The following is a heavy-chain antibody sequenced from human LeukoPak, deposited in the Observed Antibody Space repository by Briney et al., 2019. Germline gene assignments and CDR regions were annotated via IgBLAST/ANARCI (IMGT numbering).Heavy chain of an antibody. CDR2: IYPGDSDT. Sequence: GESLKISCKGSGYTFSSYWIGWVRQMPGKGLEWMGIIYPGDSDTRYSPSMQGQVTISVDTSIGTAYLQWSSLKASDTAIYYCARQNDFRLDYWGQGTLVTVSS. CDR1: GYTFSSYW. J-gene: IGHJ4*02. D-gene: IGHD3-3*01. CDR3: ARQNDFRLDY. V-gene: IGHV5-51*01.